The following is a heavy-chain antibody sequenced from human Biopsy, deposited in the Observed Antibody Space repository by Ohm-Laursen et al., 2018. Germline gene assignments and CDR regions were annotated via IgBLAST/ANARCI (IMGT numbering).Heavy chain of an antibody. CDR1: GFTFNGDN. CDR2: INSSGSTK. D-gene: IGHD2-15*01. V-gene: IGHV3-11*01. J-gene: IGHJ4*02. Sequence: SLRLSCAASGFTFNGDNANWVRQAPGKGLEWVSDINSSGSTKYHAESVKGRFTISRDNAMNSVYLQMNSLRGEDTAVYYCARAVGIAAAPIDYWGQGTLVIVSS. CDR3: ARAVGIAAAPIDY.